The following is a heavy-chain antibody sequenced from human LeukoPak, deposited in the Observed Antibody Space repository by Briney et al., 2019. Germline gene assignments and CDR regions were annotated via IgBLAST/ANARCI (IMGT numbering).Heavy chain of an antibody. CDR1: GYTFTGYY. Sequence: ASVKVSCMASGYTFTGYYMHWVRQAPGQGLEWMGWINPNSGGTNYARKFQGRVTMTRDTSISTAYMELSRLRSDDTAVYYCARNPGIAAADYYFDYWGQGTLVTVSS. CDR3: ARNPGIAAADYYFDY. J-gene: IGHJ4*02. CDR2: INPNSGGT. D-gene: IGHD6-13*01. V-gene: IGHV1-2*02.